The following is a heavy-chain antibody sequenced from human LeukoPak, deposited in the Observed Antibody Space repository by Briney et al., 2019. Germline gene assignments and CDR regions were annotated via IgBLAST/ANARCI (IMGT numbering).Heavy chain of an antibody. V-gene: IGHV1-18*01. CDR3: ARDVAITMVRGSSHWFDP. Sequence: ASVKVSCKASGYTFTSYGISWVRQAPGQGLEWMGWISAYNGNTNYAQKLQGRVTMTTDTSTSTAYMELRSLRSDDTAVYYCARDVAITMVRGSSHWFDPWGQGTLVTVSS. J-gene: IGHJ5*02. CDR2: ISAYNGNT. D-gene: IGHD3-10*01. CDR1: GYTFTSYG.